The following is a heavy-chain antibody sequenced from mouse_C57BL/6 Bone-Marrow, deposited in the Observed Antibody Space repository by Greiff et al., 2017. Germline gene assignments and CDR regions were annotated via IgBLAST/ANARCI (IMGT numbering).Heavy chain of an antibody. V-gene: IGHV1-55*01. J-gene: IGHJ3*01. D-gene: IGHD2-1*01. CDR3: ARNGNYAWFAY. CDR2: IYPGSGST. Sequence: QVQLQQPGAELVKPGASVKMSCKASGYTFTSYWITWVKQRPGQGLEWIGDIYPGSGSTNYNAKFKSKATLTVDTSSSTAYMQLISLTSEDSAVYYCARNGNYAWFAYWGQGTLVTVSA. CDR1: GYTFTSYW.